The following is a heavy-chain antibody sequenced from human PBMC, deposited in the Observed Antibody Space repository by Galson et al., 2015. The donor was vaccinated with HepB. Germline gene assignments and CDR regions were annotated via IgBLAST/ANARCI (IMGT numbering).Heavy chain of an antibody. CDR2: ISYDGSNK. D-gene: IGHD2-2*01. CDR3: AKDRTAAVVVPAAIGG. Sequence: SLRLSCAASGFTFSSYGMHWVRQAPGKGLEWVAVISYDGSNKYYADSVKGRFTISRDNSRNTLYLQMNSLRAEDTAVYYCAKDRTAAVVVPAAIGGWGQGTLVTVSS. V-gene: IGHV3-30*18. CDR1: GFTFSSYG. J-gene: IGHJ4*02.